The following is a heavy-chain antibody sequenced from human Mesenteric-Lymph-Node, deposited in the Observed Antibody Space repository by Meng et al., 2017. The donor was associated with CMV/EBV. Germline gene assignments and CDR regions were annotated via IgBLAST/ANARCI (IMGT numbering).Heavy chain of an antibody. Sequence: GESLKISCAASGFTFSFYEMNWVRQAPGKGLEWVSSISSSSSYIYYADSVKGRFTISRDNAKNSLYLQMNSLRAEDTAVYYCEATESFDYWGQGTLVTVSS. V-gene: IGHV3-21*01. CDR2: ISSSSSYI. J-gene: IGHJ4*02. CDR1: GFTFSFYE. D-gene: IGHD5-12*01. CDR3: EATESFDY.